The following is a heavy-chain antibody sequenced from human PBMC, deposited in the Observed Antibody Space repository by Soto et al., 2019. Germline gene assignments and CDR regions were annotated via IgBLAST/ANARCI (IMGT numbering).Heavy chain of an antibody. V-gene: IGHV3-23*01. CDR3: AREDLVVVPAAILDY. Sequence: GGALRLSWAASAFTLSSYAMYWLRQAPGKVLEWVAAIREGGGSKYYADSLKVRFTISRDNSKNTLYLQMNSLRAEDTAVYYFAREDLVVVPAAILDYWGQGTLVTVSS. D-gene: IGHD2-2*02. CDR1: AFTLSSYA. CDR2: IREGGGSK. J-gene: IGHJ4*02.